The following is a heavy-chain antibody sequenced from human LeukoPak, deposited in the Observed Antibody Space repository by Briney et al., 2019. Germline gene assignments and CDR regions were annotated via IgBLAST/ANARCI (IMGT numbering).Heavy chain of an antibody. CDR3: AREVVGAITHFDY. CDR2: IFYSGST. CDR1: GGSISTSNYY. Sequence: SETLSLTCTVSGGSISTSNYYWGWIRQPPGKGLEWIGNIFYSGSTYYSPSLRSRVTISVDTSKNQFSLKLSSVTAADTAVYYCAREVVGAITHFDYWGQGTLVTVSS. J-gene: IGHJ4*02. D-gene: IGHD1-26*01. V-gene: IGHV4-39*07.